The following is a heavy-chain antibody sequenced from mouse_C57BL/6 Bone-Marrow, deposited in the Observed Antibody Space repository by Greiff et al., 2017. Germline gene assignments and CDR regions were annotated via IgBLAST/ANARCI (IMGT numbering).Heavy chain of an antibody. V-gene: IGHV5-6*01. CDR1: GFTFSSYG. Sequence: EVQGVESGGDLVKPGGSLKLSCAASGFTFSSYGMSWVRQTPDKRLEWVATISSGGSYTYYPDSVKGRFTISRDNAKNTLYLQMSSLKSEDTAMYYCARHHDYDGDYWGQGTTLTVSS. D-gene: IGHD2-4*01. J-gene: IGHJ2*01. CDR2: ISSGGSYT. CDR3: ARHHDYDGDY.